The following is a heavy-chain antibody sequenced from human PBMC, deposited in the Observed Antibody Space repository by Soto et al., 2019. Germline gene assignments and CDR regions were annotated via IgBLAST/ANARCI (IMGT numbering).Heavy chain of an antibody. CDR3: AKGHDIVVVPTVDY. J-gene: IGHJ4*02. CDR1: GFTFNNYV. D-gene: IGHD2-15*01. CDR2: ISSTGGGT. V-gene: IGHV3-23*01. Sequence: GGSLRLSCAASGFTFNNYVMSWVRQAPGKGLEWVSGISSTGGGTYYADPVKGRFTISRDNSKNTLYLQMNNLRAGDTALYYCAKGHDIVVVPTVDYWGQGTLVTVS.